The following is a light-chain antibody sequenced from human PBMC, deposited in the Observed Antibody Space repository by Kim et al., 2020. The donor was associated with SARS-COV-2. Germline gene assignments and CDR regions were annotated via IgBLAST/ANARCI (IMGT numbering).Light chain of an antibody. J-gene: IGKJ1*01. Sequence: EIVLTQSPGTLSLSPGERATLSCRASQSVNNNYLAWYQQKPGQAPRLIIHSAYTRAPGIPDRFSGSGSGTDFTLTISRLQPEDFAVYYCQQFGGSRWPFGQGTKVDIK. V-gene: IGKV3-20*01. CDR2: SAY. CDR3: QQFGGSRWP. CDR1: QSVNNNY.